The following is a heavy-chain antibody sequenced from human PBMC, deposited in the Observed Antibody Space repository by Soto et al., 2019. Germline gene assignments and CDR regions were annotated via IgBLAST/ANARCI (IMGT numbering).Heavy chain of an antibody. D-gene: IGHD1-26*01. CDR2: ISDSVRGT. CDR3: AKTFPKSESAPSYYTLDI. CDR1: GFTFSSYA. J-gene: IGHJ6*01. V-gene: IGHV3-23*01. Sequence: EVQLLESGGSLVQPGGSLRLSCAASGFTFSSYALSWVRQAPEKGLALVSAISDSVRGTYYADSVRGRFTISRYFSKNTYFLHMSSLRAEDTAIYYCAKTFPKSESAPSYYTLDIWGQGTTVTVSS.